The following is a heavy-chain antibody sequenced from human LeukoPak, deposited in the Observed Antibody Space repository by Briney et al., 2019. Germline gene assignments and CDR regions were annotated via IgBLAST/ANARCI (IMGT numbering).Heavy chain of an antibody. J-gene: IGHJ4*02. Sequence: PGGSLRLSCAASGFTFSSYAMHWVRQAPGKGLEWVAVISYDGSNKYYADSVKGRFTISRDNSKNTLCLQMNSLRAEDTAVYYCARQSGGNPKYYFDYWGQGTLVTVSS. CDR3: ARQSGGNPKYYFDY. CDR1: GFTFSSYA. D-gene: IGHD4-23*01. CDR2: ISYDGSNK. V-gene: IGHV3-30*04.